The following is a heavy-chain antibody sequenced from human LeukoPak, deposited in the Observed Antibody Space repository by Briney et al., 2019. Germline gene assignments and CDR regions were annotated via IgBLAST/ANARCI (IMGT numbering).Heavy chain of an antibody. CDR1: GFTFSSYW. J-gene: IGHJ2*01. CDR2: INTDGSST. Sequence: GGSLRLSCAASGFTFSSYWMHWVRHAPGKGLVWVSRINTDGSSTIYADSVKGRFTISRDNAKNTLYLQMNSLRAEDTAVYYCAREYGVVAAPDNWFFDLWGRGTLVTVSS. V-gene: IGHV3-74*01. D-gene: IGHD6-6*01. CDR3: AREYGVVAAPDNWFFDL.